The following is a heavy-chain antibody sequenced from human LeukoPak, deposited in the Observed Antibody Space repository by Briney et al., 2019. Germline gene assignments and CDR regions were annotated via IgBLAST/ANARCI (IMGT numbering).Heavy chain of an antibody. V-gene: IGHV1-69*01. D-gene: IGHD3-3*01. CDR3: ATVRGRITISYYVDV. CDR2: IIPIFGTA. J-gene: IGHJ6*03. CDR1: GGTFSSYA. Sequence: ASVKVSCKASGGTFSSYAISWVRQAPGQGLEWMGGIIPIFGTANYAQKFQGRVTITADESTSTAYMELSSLRSEDTAVYYCATVRGRITISYYVDVWGKGTTVTVSS.